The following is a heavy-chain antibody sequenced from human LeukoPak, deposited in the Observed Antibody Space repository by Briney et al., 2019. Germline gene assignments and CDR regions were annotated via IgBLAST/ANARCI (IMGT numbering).Heavy chain of an antibody. D-gene: IGHD4-17*01. CDR1: GGSISSNTYF. J-gene: IGHJ5*02. Sequence: WETLSLTCNVSGGSISSNTYFWGWIRRPPGKGLEWIGSIRYSGSTYYNPSLKSRVTISVDTSNNQFSLHLTSLTAADTAVYYCATSETVSTYNWFDPWGLGTLVTVS. CDR2: IRYSGST. CDR3: ATSETVSTYNWFDP. V-gene: IGHV4-39*01.